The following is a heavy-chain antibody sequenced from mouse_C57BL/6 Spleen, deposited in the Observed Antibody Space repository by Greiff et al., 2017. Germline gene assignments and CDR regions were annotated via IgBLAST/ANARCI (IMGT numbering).Heavy chain of an antibody. D-gene: IGHD1-1*01. CDR1: GYTFTDHT. CDR3: ARDYYGSSPSFDY. J-gene: IGHJ2*01. Sequence: VQLQQSDAELVKPGASVTISCKVSGYTFTDHTIHWMKQRPEQGLEWIGYIYPRDGSTKYNEKFKGKATLTADKSSSTAYMQLNSLTSEDSAVYFCARDYYGSSPSFDYWGQGTTLTVSS. CDR2: IYPRDGST. V-gene: IGHV1-78*01.